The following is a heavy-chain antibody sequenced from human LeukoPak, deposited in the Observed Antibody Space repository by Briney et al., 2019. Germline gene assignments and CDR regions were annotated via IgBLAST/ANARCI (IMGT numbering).Heavy chain of an antibody. V-gene: IGHV3-9*01. CDR1: GFTFDDYA. CDR2: ISWNSGSI. Sequence: GRSLRLSCAASGFTFDDYAMHWVRQAPGKGLEWASGISWNSGSIGYADSVKGRFTISRDNAKNSLYLQMNSLRAEDTALYYCANWGTELGYLYWGQGTLVTVSS. J-gene: IGHJ4*02. D-gene: IGHD1-7*01. CDR3: ANWGTELGYLY.